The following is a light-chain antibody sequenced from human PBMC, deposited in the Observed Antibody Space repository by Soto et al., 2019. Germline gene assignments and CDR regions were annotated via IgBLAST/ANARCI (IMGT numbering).Light chain of an antibody. CDR3: QQSYSKWT. Sequence: DIQMTQSPSSLSASVGDRVTITGRAKESVSSYVNWYQQKPGKAPKLLIYAASSLKNGVPARFSGSATVTDFTLNISGLQPEDFATYYCQQSYSKWTFGQGTQVEIK. CDR1: ESVSSY. J-gene: IGKJ1*01. CDR2: AAS. V-gene: IGKV1-39*01.